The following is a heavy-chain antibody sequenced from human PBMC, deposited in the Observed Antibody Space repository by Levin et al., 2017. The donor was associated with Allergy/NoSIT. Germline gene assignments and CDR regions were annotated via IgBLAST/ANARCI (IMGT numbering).Heavy chain of an antibody. V-gene: IGHV4-39*01. Sequence: PSETLSLTCTVSGGSISSSSYYWGWIRQPPGKGLEWIGSIYYSGSTYYNPSLKSRVTISVDTSKNQFSLKLSSVTAADTAVYYCASHCSSTSCNDYWGQGTLVTVSS. J-gene: IGHJ4*02. D-gene: IGHD2-2*01. CDR3: ASHCSSTSCNDY. CDR1: GGSISSSSYY. CDR2: IYYSGST.